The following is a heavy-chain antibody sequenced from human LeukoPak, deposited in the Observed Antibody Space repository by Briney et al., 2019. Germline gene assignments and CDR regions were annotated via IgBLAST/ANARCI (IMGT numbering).Heavy chain of an antibody. V-gene: IGHV3-23*01. D-gene: IGHD4-23*01. CDR1: GFTFSSYA. J-gene: IGHJ4*02. CDR3: TREQDREAAATVVGDY. Sequence: QTGGSLRLSCVASGFTFSSYAMSWVRQAPGKGLEWVSSFSGSGGSIYYADSVKGLFTISRDNSKNTLYLQMNSLRAEDTAVYYCTREQDREAAATVVGDYWGQGTLVTVSS. CDR2: FSGSGGSI.